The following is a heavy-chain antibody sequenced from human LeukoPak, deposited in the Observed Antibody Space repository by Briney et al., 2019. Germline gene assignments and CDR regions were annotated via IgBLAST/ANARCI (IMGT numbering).Heavy chain of an antibody. J-gene: IGHJ4*02. CDR3: AKDVVTMVRGSPGY. V-gene: IGHV3-30*02. CDR1: GFTFSSYG. CDR2: IRYDGSNK. D-gene: IGHD3-10*01. Sequence: GGSLRLSCAASGFTFSSYGMHWVRQAPGKGLEWVAFIRYDGSNKYYADSVKGRFTISRDNSKNTLYLQMNSLRAEDTAVYYCAKDVVTMVRGSPGYWGQGTLVTVSS.